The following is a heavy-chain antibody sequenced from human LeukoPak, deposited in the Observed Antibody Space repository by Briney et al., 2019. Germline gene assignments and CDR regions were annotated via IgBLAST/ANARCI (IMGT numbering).Heavy chain of an antibody. CDR1: GYTFTGFY. CDR2: INSNSGGT. D-gene: IGHD5-24*01. V-gene: IGHV1-2*06. Sequence: ASVRIPCKASGYTFTGFYIHWVRQAPGQGLEWMGRINSNSGGTVSARKFQGRVTMTRDTSISTAYMELSGLTSDDTAVYYCARGAEMATVSHFDYWGQGTLVTVSS. J-gene: IGHJ4*02. CDR3: ARGAEMATVSHFDY.